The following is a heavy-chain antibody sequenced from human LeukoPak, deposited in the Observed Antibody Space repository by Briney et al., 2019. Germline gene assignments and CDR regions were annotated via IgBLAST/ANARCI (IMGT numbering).Heavy chain of an antibody. CDR1: GFTFGHFG. Sequence: GGSLRLSCAAAGFTFGHFGMHWVRQAPGKGLEWVALIWKDGSDEFYADSVKGRFTISRDNSRNTLSLQMNSLRGEDTAVYYCAREEAFQLEASLDQWGQGTLVTVSS. J-gene: IGHJ4*02. CDR2: IWKDGSDE. CDR3: AREEAFQLEASLDQ. V-gene: IGHV3-33*01. D-gene: IGHD3-3*01.